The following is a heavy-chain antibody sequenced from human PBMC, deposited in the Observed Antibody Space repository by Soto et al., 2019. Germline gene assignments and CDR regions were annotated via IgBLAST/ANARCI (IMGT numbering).Heavy chain of an antibody. CDR2: ISAHNGNT. Sequence: QVHLVQSGAEVKKPGASVKVSCKASGYTFTSYGITWVRQAPGQGLERMGWISAHNGNTDYAQKLQGRVIVTRDTSTSTAYIELRSLRSDDTAVYYCARGRYGDYWGQGALVTVSS. D-gene: IGHD1-1*01. J-gene: IGHJ4*02. V-gene: IGHV1-18*01. CDR1: GYTFTSYG. CDR3: ARGRYGDY.